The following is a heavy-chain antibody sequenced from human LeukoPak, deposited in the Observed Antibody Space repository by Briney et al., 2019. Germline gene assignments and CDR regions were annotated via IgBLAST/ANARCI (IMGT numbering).Heavy chain of an antibody. V-gene: IGHV3-30*03. J-gene: IGHJ4*02. Sequence: GSSLRLSCTASGFTFSTYGMHWVRQAPGKGLEWLAIISYEGSNKYYVDSVKGRFTISRDNSKNTLYLQLNSLRPEYTAVYYCARKTSCFDYWGRGTLVTVSS. CDR2: ISYEGSNK. CDR3: ARKTSCFDY. CDR1: GFTFSTYG. D-gene: IGHD2-2*01.